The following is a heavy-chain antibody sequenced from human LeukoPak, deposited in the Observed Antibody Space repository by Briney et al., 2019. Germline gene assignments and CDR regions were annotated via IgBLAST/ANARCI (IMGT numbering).Heavy chain of an antibody. D-gene: IGHD2-2*01. CDR2: ISGSGGNT. V-gene: IGHV3-23*01. CDR1: GFTFSSYA. J-gene: IGHJ4*02. CDR3: TTEVWEDIVVVPAAKAPIDH. Sequence: GALRLSCAASGFTFSSYAMSWVRQAPGKGLEWVSDISGSGGNTYYGDSVKGRFTISRDNSKNTLYLQMNSLKTEDTAVYYCTTEVWEDIVVVPAAKAPIDHRGQGTLVTVSS.